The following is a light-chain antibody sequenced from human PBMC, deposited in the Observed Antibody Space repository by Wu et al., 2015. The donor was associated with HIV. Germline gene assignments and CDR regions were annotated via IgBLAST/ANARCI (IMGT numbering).Light chain of an antibody. V-gene: IGKV3-11*01. CDR2: DAS. J-gene: IGKJ4*01. Sequence: PGERATLSCRASQSVSSYLAWYQQKPGQAPRLLIYDASNRATGIPARFSGSGSGTDFTLTISSLEPEDFAVYYCQQRSNWPPTFGGGTKVEIK. CDR1: QSVSSY. CDR3: QQRSNWPPT.